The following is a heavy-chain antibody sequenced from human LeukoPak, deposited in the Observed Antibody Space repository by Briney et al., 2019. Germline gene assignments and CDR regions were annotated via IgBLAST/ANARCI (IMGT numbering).Heavy chain of an antibody. CDR3: ARDRGITIFGVVTPDAFDI. CDR2: IYYSGST. Sequence: PSETLSLTCTVSGGSISSYYWSWIRQPPGKGLEWIGYIYYSGSTNYNPSLKSRVTISVDTSKNQFSLKLSSVTAADTAVYYCARDRGITIFGVVTPDAFDIWGQGTMVTVSS. J-gene: IGHJ3*02. D-gene: IGHD3-3*01. V-gene: IGHV4-59*01. CDR1: GGSISSYY.